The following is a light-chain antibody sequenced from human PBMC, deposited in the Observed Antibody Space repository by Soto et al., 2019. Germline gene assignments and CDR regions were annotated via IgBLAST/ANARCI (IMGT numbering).Light chain of an antibody. CDR3: SSYAGSITYV. V-gene: IGLV2-23*01. Sequence: QSALTQPASVSGSPGQSITISCTGTSSDVGSYNLVSWYQQHPDKPPKLIIYEGSKRPSGVSNRFSGSKSGNTASLTISGLQAEDETDYYCSSYAGSITYVFGSGTKLTAL. CDR2: EGS. J-gene: IGLJ1*01. CDR1: SSDVGSYNL.